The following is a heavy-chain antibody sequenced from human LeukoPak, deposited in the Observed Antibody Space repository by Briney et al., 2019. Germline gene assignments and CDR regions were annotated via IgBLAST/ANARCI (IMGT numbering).Heavy chain of an antibody. Sequence: SETLSLTCAVYGGSFSGYYWSWIRQPPGKGLEWIGEINHSGSTNYNPSLKSRVTISVDTSKNQFSLKLSSVTAADTAVYYCARDLSLDGATTELWGQGTLVTVSS. CDR1: GGSFSGYY. CDR3: ARDLSLDGATTEL. D-gene: IGHD1-26*01. CDR2: INHSGST. J-gene: IGHJ4*02. V-gene: IGHV4-34*01.